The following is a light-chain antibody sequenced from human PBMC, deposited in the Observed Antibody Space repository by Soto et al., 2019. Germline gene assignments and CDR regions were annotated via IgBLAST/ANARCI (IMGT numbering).Light chain of an antibody. Sequence: EIVLTQSPGTLSLSPGERATLSCRASQSVSSSYLAWYQHKPGQAPRLLIYGASSRATGIPDRFSGSGTGTDFTLPISRREPEDFAVYYCQQYGASPRTFGQGTKVEIK. J-gene: IGKJ1*01. CDR3: QQYGASPRT. V-gene: IGKV3-20*01. CDR2: GAS. CDR1: QSVSSSY.